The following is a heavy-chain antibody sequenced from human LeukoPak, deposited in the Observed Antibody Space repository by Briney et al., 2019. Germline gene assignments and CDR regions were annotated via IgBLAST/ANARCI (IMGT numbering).Heavy chain of an antibody. J-gene: IGHJ3*02. D-gene: IGHD1-26*01. CDR1: GGSISSGGYY. Sequence: PSQTLSLTCTVSGGSISSGGYYWSWIRQPPGKGLERIGYIYYSGSTNYNPSLKSRVTISVDTSKNQFSLRLSSVTAADTAVYYCARHSGSYFFDAFDIWGQGTMVTVSS. CDR3: ARHSGSYFFDAFDI. CDR2: IYYSGST. V-gene: IGHV4-61*08.